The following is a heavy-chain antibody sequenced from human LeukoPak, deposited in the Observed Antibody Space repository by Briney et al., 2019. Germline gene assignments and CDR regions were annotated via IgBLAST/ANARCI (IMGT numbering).Heavy chain of an antibody. D-gene: IGHD1-1*01. V-gene: IGHV3-74*01. CDR1: GFTFSSYW. J-gene: IGHJ4*02. Sequence: HTGGSLRLSCAASGFTFSSYWMHWVRHAPGKGLVWVSRINSDGSSTSYADSVKGRFTISRDNARNTLYLQMNSLRAEDTAVYYCAPTTSRPIDYWGPGTLVTVSS. CDR2: INSDGSST. CDR3: APTTSRPIDY.